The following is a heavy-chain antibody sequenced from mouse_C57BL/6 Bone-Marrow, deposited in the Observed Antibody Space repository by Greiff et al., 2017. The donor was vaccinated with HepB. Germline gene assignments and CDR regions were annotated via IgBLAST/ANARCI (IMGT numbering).Heavy chain of an antibody. D-gene: IGHD2-1*01. CDR1: GYTFTDYE. J-gene: IGHJ2*01. Sequence: QVQLKQSGAELVRPGASVTLSCKASGYTFTDYEMHWVKQTPVHGLEWIGAIDPETGGTAYNQKFKGKAILTADKSSSTAYMELRSLTSEDSAVYYCTDYYGNYGGYWGQGTTLTVSS. CDR2: IDPETGGT. CDR3: TDYYGNYGGY. V-gene: IGHV1-15*01.